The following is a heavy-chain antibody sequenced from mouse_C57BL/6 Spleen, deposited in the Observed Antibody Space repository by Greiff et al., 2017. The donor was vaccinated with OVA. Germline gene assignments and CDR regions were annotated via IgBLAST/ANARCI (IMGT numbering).Heavy chain of an antibody. Sequence: VQLQQSGPELVKPGASVKISCKASGYTFTDYYMNWVKQSHGKSLEWIGDINPNNGGTSYNQKFKGKATLTVDKSSSTAYMELRSLTSEDAAVYYCASLGDGYFYWGQGTTLTVSS. CDR1: GYTFTDYY. CDR3: ASLGDGYFY. J-gene: IGHJ2*01. CDR2: INPNNGGT. V-gene: IGHV1-26*01. D-gene: IGHD2-3*01.